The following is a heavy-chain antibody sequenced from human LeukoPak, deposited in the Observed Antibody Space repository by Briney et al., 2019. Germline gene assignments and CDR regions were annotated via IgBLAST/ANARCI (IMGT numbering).Heavy chain of an antibody. D-gene: IGHD2-2*01. J-gene: IGHJ5*02. CDR2: INSDGSST. CDR1: GFTFSSHW. V-gene: IGHV3-74*01. Sequence: GGSLRLSCAASGFTFSSHWMHWVRQAPGKGLVWVSRINSDGSSTSYADSVKGRFTISRDNAKNTLYLQMNSLRAEDTAVYYCARGVGYCSSTSCYWWFDPWGQGTLVTVSS. CDR3: ARGVGYCSSTSCYWWFDP.